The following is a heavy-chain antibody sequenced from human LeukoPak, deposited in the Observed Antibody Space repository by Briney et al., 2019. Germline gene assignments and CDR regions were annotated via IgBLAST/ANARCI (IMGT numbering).Heavy chain of an antibody. CDR2: IYYRGST. Sequence: SETLSLTCTVSGGSISSFYWSWIRQPPGKGLEWIGYIYYRGSTKYNPSLKSRVTISVDTSNNQFSLKVISVTAADTAVYYCARDAPYRYDFWSGTTTIFDYWGQGTLVTVSS. J-gene: IGHJ4*02. CDR1: GGSISSFY. CDR3: ARDAPYRYDFWSGTTTIFDY. D-gene: IGHD3-3*01. V-gene: IGHV4-59*01.